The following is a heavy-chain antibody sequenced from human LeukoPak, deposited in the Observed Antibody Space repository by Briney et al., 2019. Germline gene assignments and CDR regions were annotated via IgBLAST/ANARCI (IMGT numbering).Heavy chain of an antibody. CDR1: GGSFSGYY. CDR3: ARGADYGGKSRHFDY. D-gene: IGHD4-23*01. CDR2: INHSGST. V-gene: IGHV4-34*01. Sequence: SETLSLTCAVYGGSFSGYYWSWIRQPPGKGLEGIGEINHSGSTNYNPSLKSRVTISVDPSKNQFSLKLTSVTTADTAVYYCARGADYGGKSRHFDYWGQGTLVTVSS. J-gene: IGHJ4*02.